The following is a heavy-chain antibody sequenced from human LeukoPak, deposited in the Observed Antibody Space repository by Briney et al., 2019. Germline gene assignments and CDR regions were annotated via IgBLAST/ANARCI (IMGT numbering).Heavy chain of an antibody. CDR1: GFTFSSYS. J-gene: IGHJ3*02. Sequence: GGSLRLSCAASGFTFSSYSMNWVRQAPGEGLEWVSSISSSSGYIYYADSLKGRFTISRDNAKNSLYLQMNSLRAEDTAVYYCARDAPPDHDYVWGSYRDDAFDIWGQGTMVTVSS. CDR2: ISSSSGYI. D-gene: IGHD3-16*02. V-gene: IGHV3-21*01. CDR3: ARDAPPDHDYVWGSYRDDAFDI.